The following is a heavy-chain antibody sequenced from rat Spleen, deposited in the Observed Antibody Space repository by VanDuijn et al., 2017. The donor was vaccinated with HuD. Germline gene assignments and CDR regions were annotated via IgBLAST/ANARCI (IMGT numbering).Heavy chain of an antibody. D-gene: IGHD2-7*01. CDR3: TAHGNRISRFAY. V-gene: IGHV5-17*01. Sequence: EVQLVESGGGLVQPGGTLKLSCAASGITFSDYAMAWVRQAPKKGLEWVATIIYDGSSTYYRDSVKGRFTFSRDNAKSTLYLQMDSLRSEDTATYYCTAHGNRISRFAYWGQGTLVTVSS. CDR1: GITFSDYA. CDR2: IIYDGSST. J-gene: IGHJ3*01.